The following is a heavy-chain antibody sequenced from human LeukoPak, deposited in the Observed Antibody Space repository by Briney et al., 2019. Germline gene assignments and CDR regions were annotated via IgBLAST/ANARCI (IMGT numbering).Heavy chain of an antibody. D-gene: IGHD5-18*01. J-gene: IGHJ3*02. Sequence: GASVKVSCKASGGTFSSYAISWVRQAPGQGLEWMGGIIPIFGTANYAQRFRGRVTITADESTSTAYMELSSLRSEDTAVYYCARSTSYGYHYYSAPDAFDIWGQRTMVTVSS. CDR3: ARSTSYGYHYYSAPDAFDI. CDR1: GGTFSSYA. CDR2: IIPIFGTA. V-gene: IGHV1-69*13.